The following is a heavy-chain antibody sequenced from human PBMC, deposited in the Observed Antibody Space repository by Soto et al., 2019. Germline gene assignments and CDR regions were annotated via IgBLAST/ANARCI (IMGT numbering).Heavy chain of an antibody. V-gene: IGHV1-69*06. D-gene: IGHD2-15*01. CDR2: IIPIFGTA. CDR3: AREYCSGGSCYPTRGFDP. Sequence: SVKVCSNTSGDTFISYAISWVRQAPGQGLEWMGGIIPIFGTANYAQKFQGRVTITADKSTSTAYMELSSLRSEDTAVYYCAREYCSGGSCYPTRGFDPWGQGTLVTVSS. CDR1: GDTFISYA. J-gene: IGHJ5*02.